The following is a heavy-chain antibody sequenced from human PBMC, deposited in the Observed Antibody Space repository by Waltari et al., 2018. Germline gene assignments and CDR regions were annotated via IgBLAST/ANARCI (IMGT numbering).Heavy chain of an antibody. CDR3: ARESAFSTSWYPGFDP. CDR2: SNPSRGDT. V-gene: IGHV1-2*06. Sequence: QVQLVQSGAEVKKPGASVKVSCKASGYTLTSYYMHWVRQAPGQGLEWMGRSNPSRGDTNYARKFQDRVTMTRDTSVNTAYMVVGRLTSDDTAVYCCARESAFSTSWYPGFDPWGQGTLVTVAS. J-gene: IGHJ5*02. CDR1: GYTLTSYY. D-gene: IGHD2-2*01.